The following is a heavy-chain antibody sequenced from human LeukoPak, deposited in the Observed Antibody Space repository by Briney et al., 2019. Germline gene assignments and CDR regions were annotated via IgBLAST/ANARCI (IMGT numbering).Heavy chain of an antibody. CDR2: ISAYNGNT. CDR1: GYTFTSYG. D-gene: IGHD3-10*01. J-gene: IGHJ4*02. CDR3: ARVGVVRVMVRGVIYFGY. V-gene: IGHV1-18*01. Sequence: ASVKVSCKASGYTFTSYGISWVRQAPGQGLEWMGWISAYNGNTNYAQKLQGRVTMTTDTSTSTAYMGLRSLRSDDTAVYYCARVGVVRVMVRGVIYFGYWGQGTLVTVSS.